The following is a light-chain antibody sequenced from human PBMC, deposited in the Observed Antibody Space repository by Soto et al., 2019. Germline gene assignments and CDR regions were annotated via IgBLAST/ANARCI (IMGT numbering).Light chain of an antibody. J-gene: IGLJ3*02. CDR1: SSNIGADYD. CDR3: QSYDSGLSGSV. Sequence: QSALTQPPSVSGAPGQRVTISCTGSSSNIGADYDVHWYQQLPGAAPKLLIRANTHRPSGVPDRFSASKSGTTASLAITGLQVDDEADYYCQSYDSGLSGSVFGGGTKLTVL. V-gene: IGLV1-40*01. CDR2: ANT.